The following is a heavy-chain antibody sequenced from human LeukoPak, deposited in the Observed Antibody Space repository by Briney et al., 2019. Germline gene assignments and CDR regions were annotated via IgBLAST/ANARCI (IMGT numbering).Heavy chain of an antibody. CDR3: AGGYCSSTSCFDY. D-gene: IGHD2-2*01. J-gene: IGHJ4*02. V-gene: IGHV3-7*01. CDR1: RLTFSSYW. Sequence: GGALRLSCAHSRLTFSSYWISCVREAPGRGREWVANIKQEGSEKYYVDSVNGRFTIYRDNAKNSLYLQMNSLRAEDTAVYYCAGGYCSSTSCFDYWGQGTLVTVSS. CDR2: IKQEGSEK.